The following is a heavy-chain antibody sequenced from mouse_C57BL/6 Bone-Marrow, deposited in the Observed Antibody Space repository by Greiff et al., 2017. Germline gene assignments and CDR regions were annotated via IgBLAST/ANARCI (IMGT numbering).Heavy chain of an antibody. CDR1: GFTFSSYA. CDR3: TRGGDYGAFAY. J-gene: IGHJ3*01. Sequence: EVKVEEPGEGLVKPGGSLKLSCAASGFTFSSYAMSWVRQTPEQRLEWVAYISSGGDYIYYADTVKGRFTISRDNARNTLYLQMSSLKSEDTAMYYCTRGGDYGAFAYWGQGTLVTVSA. V-gene: IGHV5-9-1*02. CDR2: ISSGGDYI. D-gene: IGHD2-4*01.